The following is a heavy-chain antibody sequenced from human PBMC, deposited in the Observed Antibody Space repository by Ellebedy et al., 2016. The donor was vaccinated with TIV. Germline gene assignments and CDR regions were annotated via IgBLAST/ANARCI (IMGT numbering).Heavy chain of an antibody. Sequence: SETLSLTCSVSGASIITSGYYWTWIRQPPGKGLEWIGTIYYSGSTYYNPSLRSRVTISRDTSKNQVSLRQTSLTGADTAIYYCARAIGDTFEAFHIWGQGTLVTVSS. J-gene: IGHJ3*02. V-gene: IGHV4-39*01. CDR2: IYYSGST. CDR1: GASIITSGYY. D-gene: IGHD2/OR15-2a*01. CDR3: ARAIGDTFEAFHI.